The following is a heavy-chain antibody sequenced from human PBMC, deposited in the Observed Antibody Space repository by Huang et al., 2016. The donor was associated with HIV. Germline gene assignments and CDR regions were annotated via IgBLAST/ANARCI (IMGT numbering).Heavy chain of an antibody. Sequence: QVQLVQSGSELKKPGASVKVSCKASGYSFTNYGVHWVRQATGRGLEWMGWMNSDTGMPRYAQDFTGRFVFSLDTSVSTAYLQISSLKPEDSAIYYCVRVRRVTDRYCVADCNTIDTFDIWGQGTLVTVSA. D-gene: IGHD2-21*02. CDR2: MNSDTGMP. CDR3: VRVRRVTDRYCVADCNTIDTFDI. J-gene: IGHJ3*02. V-gene: IGHV7-4-1*02. CDR1: GYSFTNYG.